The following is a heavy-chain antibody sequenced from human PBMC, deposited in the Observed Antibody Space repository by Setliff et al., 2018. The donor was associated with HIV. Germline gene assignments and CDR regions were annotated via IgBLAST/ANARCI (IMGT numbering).Heavy chain of an antibody. CDR3: ERESRKYYDSWSSYYRGVDYYYYMDV. CDR2: IVPIFGTT. V-gene: IGHV1-69*13. Sequence: GASVKVSCKVSGGTFRKYSMNWIRQAPGQGLEWMGGIVPIFGTTKYAQKFQGRVTITADESTSTVYMALSSLTSEDTAVYYCERESRKYYDSWSSYYRGVDYYYYMDVWGKGTTVTVSS. D-gene: IGHD3-3*01. CDR1: GGTFRKYS. J-gene: IGHJ6*03.